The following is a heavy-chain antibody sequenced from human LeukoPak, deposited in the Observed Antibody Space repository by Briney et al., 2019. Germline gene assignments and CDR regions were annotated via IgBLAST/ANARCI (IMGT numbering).Heavy chain of an antibody. CDR2: IYSGGST. CDR3: ARAVRIAARSRPNCYYYYMDV. Sequence: GGSLRLSCAASGFTVSSNYMSWVRQAPGKGLEWVSVIYSGGSTYYADSVKGRFTISRDNSKNTLYLQMNSLRAEDTAVYYCARAVRIAARSRPNCYYYYMDVWGKGTTVTVSS. V-gene: IGHV3-66*01. D-gene: IGHD6-6*01. CDR1: GFTVSSNY. J-gene: IGHJ6*03.